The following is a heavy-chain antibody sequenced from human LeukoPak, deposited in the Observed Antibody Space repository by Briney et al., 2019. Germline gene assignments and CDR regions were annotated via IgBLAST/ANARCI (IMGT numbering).Heavy chain of an antibody. V-gene: IGHV3-7*01. D-gene: IGHD3-3*01. Sequence: GGSLRLSCAASGFTFSSYWMSWVRQAPGKGLEWVANIKQDGSEKYYVDSVKGRFTISRDNAKNSLHLQMNSLRAEDTAVYYCARVDRPPYYDFWSGYGRVDYWGQGTLVTVSS. J-gene: IGHJ4*02. CDR1: GFTFSSYW. CDR2: IKQDGSEK. CDR3: ARVDRPPYYDFWSGYGRVDY.